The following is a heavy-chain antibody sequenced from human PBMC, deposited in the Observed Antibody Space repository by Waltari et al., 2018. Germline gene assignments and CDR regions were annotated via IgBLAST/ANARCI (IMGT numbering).Heavy chain of an antibody. V-gene: IGHV4-34*01. CDR3: ARDSRITHNKEGFDP. D-gene: IGHD3-10*01. Sequence: QVQLQQWGAGLLKPSETLSLTCAVYGGSFSGYYWSWIRQPPGKGLEWIGEINHSGSTNDNPSLKSRVTISVDTSKNQFSLKLSSVTAADTAVYYCARDSRITHNKEGFDPWGQGTLVTVSS. CDR1: GGSFSGYY. CDR2: INHSGST. J-gene: IGHJ5*02.